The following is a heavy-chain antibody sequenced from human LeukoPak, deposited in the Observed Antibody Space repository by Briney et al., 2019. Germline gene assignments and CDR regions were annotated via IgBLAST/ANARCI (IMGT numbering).Heavy chain of an antibody. CDR1: GFTFSSYS. D-gene: IGHD7-27*01. V-gene: IGHV3-21*01. CDR2: ISSSSSYI. CDR3: ARVKRWGSWDFDY. Sequence: GGSLRLSCAASGFTFSSYSMNWVRQPPGKGLEWVSSISSSSSYIYYADSVKGRFTISRDNAKNSLYLQMNSLRAEDTAVYYCARVKRWGSWDFDYWGQGTLVTVSS. J-gene: IGHJ4*02.